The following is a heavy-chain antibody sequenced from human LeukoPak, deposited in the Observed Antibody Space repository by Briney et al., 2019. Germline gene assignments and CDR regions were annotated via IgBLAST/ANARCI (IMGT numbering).Heavy chain of an antibody. CDR2: IIPIFGTA. CDR1: GGTFSSYA. V-gene: IGHV1-69*13. CDR3: ARVGDCTNGVCYNYCYYGMDV. Sequence: ASVTVSCKASGGTFSSYAISWVRQAPGQGLEWMGGIIPIFGTANYAQKFQGRVTITADESTSTAYMELSSLRSEDTAVYYCARVGDCTNGVCYNYCYYGMDVWGQGTTVTVSS. J-gene: IGHJ6*02. D-gene: IGHD2-8*01.